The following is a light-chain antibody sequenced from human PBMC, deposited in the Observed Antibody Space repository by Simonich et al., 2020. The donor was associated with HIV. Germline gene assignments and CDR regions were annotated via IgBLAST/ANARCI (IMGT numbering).Light chain of an antibody. J-gene: IGKJ2*01. V-gene: IGKV1-NL1*01. CDR3: QQYYGTPT. CDR2: AAS. CDR1: QRISSY. Sequence: DIQMTQSPSSLSASFGDRVTITCRSSQRISSYLNCYHQKPGKAPKLLLYAASRLQSGVPSRFSGSGSGADYTLTISRLQPEDFATYYCQQYYGTPTFGQGTKLEIK.